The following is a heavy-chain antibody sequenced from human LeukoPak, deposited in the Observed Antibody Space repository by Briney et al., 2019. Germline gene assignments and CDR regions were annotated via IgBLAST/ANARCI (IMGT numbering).Heavy chain of an antibody. CDR2: ITGSHGRT. D-gene: IGHD4-17*01. CDR3: TKDPNGDYVGAFDP. CDR1: GFTFRSFA. Sequence: GGSLRLSCEASGFTFRSFAMTWVRQAPGKGLEWVSSITGSHGRTYNTDSVKVRFTISRDNSQNTLYLQMNSLRAEDTAVYYCTKDPNGDYVGAFDPWGQGTLVTVSS. V-gene: IGHV3-23*01. J-gene: IGHJ5*02.